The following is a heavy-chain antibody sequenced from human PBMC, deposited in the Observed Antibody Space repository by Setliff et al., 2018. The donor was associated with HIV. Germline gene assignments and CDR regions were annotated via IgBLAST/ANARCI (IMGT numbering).Heavy chain of an antibody. V-gene: IGHV4-61*02. D-gene: IGHD4-17*01. Sequence: SETLSLTCTVSGVSISSGSYYWSWIRQSAGKGLEWIGRIYTSGSTNDNPSLKSRITISVDTSSNQFSLRLSSVTAADTAVYYCARVQMAYAAFDVWGQGTMVTVSS. CDR3: ARVQMAYAAFDV. CDR1: GVSISSGSYY. CDR2: IYTSGST. J-gene: IGHJ3*01.